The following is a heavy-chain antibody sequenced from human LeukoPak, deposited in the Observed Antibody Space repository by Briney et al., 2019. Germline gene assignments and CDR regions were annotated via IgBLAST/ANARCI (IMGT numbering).Heavy chain of an antibody. CDR1: GGSISSYY. CDR3: ARGRNTAVAGT. D-gene: IGHD6-19*01. V-gene: IGHV4-59*01. CDR2: IYYSGST. Sequence: PSETLSLTCTVSGGSISSYYWSWIRQPSGKGLEWIGYIYYSGSTNYNPSLKSRVTISVDTSKNQFSLKLSSVTAADTAVYYCARGRNTAVAGTWGQGTLVTVSS. J-gene: IGHJ5*02.